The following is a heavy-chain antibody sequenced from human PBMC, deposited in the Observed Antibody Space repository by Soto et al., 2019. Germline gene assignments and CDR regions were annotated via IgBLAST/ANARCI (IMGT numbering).Heavy chain of an antibody. J-gene: IGHJ6*02. CDR1: GGTFSSYA. Sequence: QVQLVQSGAEVKKPGSSVKVSCKASGGTFSSYAIRWVRQAPGQGLEWMGGIIPILGTANYAQKFQGRVTITADEYTSTDYMELSSLRSEDTAVYYCARSSQYWDYYYGMDVWGQGTTVTVSS. V-gene: IGHV1-69*01. CDR3: ARSSQYWDYYYGMDV. CDR2: IIPILGTA. D-gene: IGHD2-15*01.